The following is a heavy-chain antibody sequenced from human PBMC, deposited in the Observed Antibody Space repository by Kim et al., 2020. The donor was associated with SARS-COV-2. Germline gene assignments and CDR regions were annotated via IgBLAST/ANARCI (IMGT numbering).Heavy chain of an antibody. CDR3: AREAPLITMIVVVITVRVFDY. CDR1: GDSVSSNSAA. V-gene: IGHV6-1*01. CDR2: TYYRSKWYN. Sequence: SQTLSLTCAISGDSVSSNSAAWNWIRQSPSRGLEWLGRTYYRSKWYNDYAVSVKSRITINPDISKNQFSLQLNSVTPEDTAVYYCAREAPLITMIVVVITVRVFDYWGQGTLVTVSS. J-gene: IGHJ4*02. D-gene: IGHD3-22*01.